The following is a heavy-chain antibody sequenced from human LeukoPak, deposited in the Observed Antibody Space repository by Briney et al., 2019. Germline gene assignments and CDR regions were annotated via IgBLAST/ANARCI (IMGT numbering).Heavy chain of an antibody. D-gene: IGHD6-13*01. CDR2: MNPNSGNT. V-gene: IGHV1-8*01. Sequence: ASVKVSCKASGCTFTSYDINWVRQATGQGLEWMGWMNPNSGNTGYAQKFQGRVTMTRNTSISTAYMELSSLRSEDTAVYYCARGPHIAAAGRWFDPWGQGTLVTVSS. CDR3: ARGPHIAAAGRWFDP. J-gene: IGHJ5*02. CDR1: GCTFTSYD.